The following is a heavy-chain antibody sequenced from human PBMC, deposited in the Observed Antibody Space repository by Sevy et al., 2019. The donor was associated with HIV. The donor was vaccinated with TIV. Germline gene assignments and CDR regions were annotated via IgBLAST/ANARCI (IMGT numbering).Heavy chain of an antibody. J-gene: IGHJ4*02. CDR2: ITWDGGSP. D-gene: IGHD3-10*01. CDR1: GLTFDDYT. Sequence: GGSLRLSCTASGLTFDDYTMDWVRQVPGKGLEWVSSITWDGGSPYYADSVKGRFTISRDNSKNSLYLQMNSLRPEDTALYYCAKDIAGEGSGSYYFDYWGQGTLVTVSS. CDR3: AKDIAGEGSGSYYFDY. V-gene: IGHV3-43D*03.